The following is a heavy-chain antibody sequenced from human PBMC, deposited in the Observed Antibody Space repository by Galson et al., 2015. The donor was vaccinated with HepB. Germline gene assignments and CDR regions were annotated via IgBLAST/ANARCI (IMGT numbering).Heavy chain of an antibody. J-gene: IGHJ4*02. CDR3: ARPQFSGSSRIDY. Sequence: SLTCSVSGYSISSGYYWAWIRQLPGKGLEWIGSISHSGTTYYNPSLTSRVSFSVDTSKNEFSLKLNSVIAADTAVYYCARPQFSGSSRIDYWGQGTLVTVAS. CDR2: ISHSGTT. CDR1: GYSISSGYY. V-gene: IGHV4-38-2*01. D-gene: IGHD6-6*01.